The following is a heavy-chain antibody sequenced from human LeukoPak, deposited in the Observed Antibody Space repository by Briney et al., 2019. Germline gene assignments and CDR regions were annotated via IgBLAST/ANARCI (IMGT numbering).Heavy chain of an antibody. Sequence: SETLSLTCTVSGGYISSSIYYWGWIRQPPGKGLEWIGSIYCSGSTNYNPSLKSRVTISVDTSKNQFSLKLSSVTAADTAVYYCARDHSYYDSSGPYYYYGMDVWGQGTTVTVSS. J-gene: IGHJ6*02. V-gene: IGHV4-39*07. CDR1: GGYISSSIYY. CDR2: IYCSGST. CDR3: ARDHSYYDSSGPYYYYGMDV. D-gene: IGHD3-22*01.